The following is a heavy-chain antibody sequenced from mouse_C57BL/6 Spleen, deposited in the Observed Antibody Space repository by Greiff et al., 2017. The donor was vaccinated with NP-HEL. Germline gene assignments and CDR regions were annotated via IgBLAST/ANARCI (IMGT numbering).Heavy chain of an antibody. CDR1: GYTFTSYW. J-gene: IGHJ2*01. V-gene: IGHV1-55*01. CDR2: IYPGSGST. Sequence: VQLQQPGAELVKPGASVKMSCKASGYTFTSYWITWVKQRPGQGLEWIGDIYPGSGSTNYNENVKSKATLTVDTSSSTAYMQLSSLTSEDSAVYYCARSEGWLLYYWGQGTTLTVSS. D-gene: IGHD2-3*01. CDR3: ARSEGWLLYY.